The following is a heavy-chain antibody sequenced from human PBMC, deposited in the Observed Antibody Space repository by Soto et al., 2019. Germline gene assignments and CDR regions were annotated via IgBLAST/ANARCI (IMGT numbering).Heavy chain of an antibody. Sequence: LRLSCAASGFTFSSYGMHWVRQAPGKGLEWVAVISYDGSNKYYADSVKGRFTISRDNSKNTLYLQMNSLRAEDTAVYYCAKDGYCSSTSCYTYYYYGTDVWGQGTTVTVSS. V-gene: IGHV3-30*18. D-gene: IGHD2-2*03. CDR1: GFTFSSYG. CDR2: ISYDGSNK. CDR3: AKDGYCSSTSCYTYYYYGTDV. J-gene: IGHJ6*02.